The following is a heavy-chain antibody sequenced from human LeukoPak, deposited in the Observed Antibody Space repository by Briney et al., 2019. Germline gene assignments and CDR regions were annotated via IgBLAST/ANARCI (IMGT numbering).Heavy chain of an antibody. D-gene: IGHD3-22*01. CDR1: GGSFSGYY. J-gene: IGHJ3*02. V-gene: IGHV4-34*01. CDR2: INHSGST. Sequence: SETLSLTCAVYGGSFSGYYWSWIRQPPGKGLEWIGEINHSGSTNYNPSLKSRVTISVDTSKNQFSLKLGSVTAADTAVYYCARHHYDSSGYHGAFDIWGQGTTVTVSS. CDR3: ARHHYDSSGYHGAFDI.